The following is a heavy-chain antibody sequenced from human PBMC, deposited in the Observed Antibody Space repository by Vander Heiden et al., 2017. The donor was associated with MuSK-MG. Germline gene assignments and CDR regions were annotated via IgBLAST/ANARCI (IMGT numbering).Heavy chain of an antibody. CDR1: GFTFSSYS. CDR3: AGEQRYCSGGSCYSPGY. Sequence: EVQLMESGGGLVKPGGSLRLSCAASGFTFSSYSMNWVRQAPGKGLEWVSSISSSSSYIYYADSVKGRVTISRDNAKNSLYLQMNSLRAEDTAVYYCAGEQRYCSGGSCYSPGYWGQGTLVTVSS. D-gene: IGHD2-15*01. CDR2: ISSSSSYI. V-gene: IGHV3-21*01. J-gene: IGHJ4*02.